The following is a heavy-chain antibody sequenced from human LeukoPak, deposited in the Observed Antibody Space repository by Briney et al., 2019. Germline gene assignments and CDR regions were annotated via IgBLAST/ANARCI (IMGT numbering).Heavy chain of an antibody. CDR1: GDSVSSNSAA. D-gene: IGHD6-13*01. J-gene: IGHJ5*01. CDR3: ARSPVPTGYSSSWYYWFDS. CDR2: TYYRSKWYN. V-gene: IGHV6-1*01. Sequence: SQTLSLTCAISGDSVSSNSAAWNWIRQSPSRGLEWLGRTYYRSKWYNDYAVSVKSRITINPDTSKNQFSLQLNSVTPEDTAVYYCARSPVPTGYSSSWYYWFDSWGQGTLVTVSS.